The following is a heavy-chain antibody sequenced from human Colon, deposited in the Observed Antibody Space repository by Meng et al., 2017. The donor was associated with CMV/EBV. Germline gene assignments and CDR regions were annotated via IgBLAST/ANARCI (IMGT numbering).Heavy chain of an antibody. CDR3: GRDPSGSRVPFDY. D-gene: IGHD1-26*01. J-gene: IGHJ4*02. CDR1: GYTXXYYH. Sequence: AXDKKPGTSVXVSCKTSGYTXXYYHIPWVRQAPGQGLEWMGWINSNSGATDNVQKFLGRCTTTRDTSITTVYMELSSTRSDDTAVDYCGRDPSGSRVPFDYWGQGSLVTVSS. V-gene: IGHV1-2*02. CDR2: INSNSGAT.